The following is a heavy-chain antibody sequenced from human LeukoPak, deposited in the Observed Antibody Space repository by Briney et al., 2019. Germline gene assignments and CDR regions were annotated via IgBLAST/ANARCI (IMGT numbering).Heavy chain of an antibody. J-gene: IGHJ6*03. CDR3: ARGIAVAGPFCYYYYYMDV. Sequence: PSETLSLTCTVSGGSISSYYWSWIRQPPGKGLEWIGYIYYSGSTNYNPSLKSRVTISVDTSKNQFSLKLSSVTAADTAVYYCARGIAVAGPFCYYYYYMDVWGKGTTVTVSS. V-gene: IGHV4-59*01. CDR1: GGSISSYY. CDR2: IYYSGST. D-gene: IGHD6-19*01.